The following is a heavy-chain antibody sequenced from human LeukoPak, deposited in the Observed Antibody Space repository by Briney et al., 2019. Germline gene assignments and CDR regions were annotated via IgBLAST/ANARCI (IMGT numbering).Heavy chain of an antibody. CDR1: GFTFSSYS. J-gene: IGHJ4*02. CDR2: IMGDGSNT. Sequence: PRGSLRLSCAASGFTFSSYSMHWVRQAPGKGLVWVSRIMGDGSNTVYADSVKGRFTVSRDNAKNTLYLQMNSLRAEDTAVYYCARGCSDGVCYRDYWGQGTPVTVSS. CDR3: ARGCSDGVCYRDY. D-gene: IGHD2-8*01. V-gene: IGHV3-74*01.